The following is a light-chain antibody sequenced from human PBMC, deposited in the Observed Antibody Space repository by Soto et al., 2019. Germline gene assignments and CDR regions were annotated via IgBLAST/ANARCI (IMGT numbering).Light chain of an antibody. Sequence: DIQMTQSPSTLSVSVGDRVTITCRASQSISFWVAWYQQKAGKAPNLLIYDASILESGVLSRFSGSRSGTVFTLTISSVQPDDFATYYCQQYFRYYTFGQGTKLEI. CDR3: QQYFRYYT. CDR2: DAS. J-gene: IGKJ2*01. CDR1: QSISFW. V-gene: IGKV1-5*01.